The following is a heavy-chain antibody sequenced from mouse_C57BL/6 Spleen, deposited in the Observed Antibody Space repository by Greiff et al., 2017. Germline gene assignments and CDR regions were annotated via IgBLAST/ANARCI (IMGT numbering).Heavy chain of an antibody. V-gene: IGHV1-15*01. D-gene: IGHD1-1*01. CDR3: TNYYGSSYGWAY. CDR1: GYTFTDYE. CDR2: IDPETGGT. Sequence: QVQLQQSGAELVRPGASVTLSCKASGYTFTDYEMHWVKQTPVHGLEWIGAIDPETGGTAYNQKFKGKAILTADKSSSTAYMELRSLTSEDSAVYYCTNYYGSSYGWAYWGQGTLVTVSA. J-gene: IGHJ3*01.